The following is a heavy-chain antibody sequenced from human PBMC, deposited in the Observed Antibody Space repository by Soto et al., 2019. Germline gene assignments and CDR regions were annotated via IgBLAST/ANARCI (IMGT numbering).Heavy chain of an antibody. D-gene: IGHD3-22*01. CDR1: GGTFSSYA. J-gene: IGHJ4*02. V-gene: IGHV1-69*13. CDR2: IIPIFGTA. CDR3: ARDSDSGYRKGFDY. Sequence: ASVKVSCKASGGTFSSYAISWVRQAPGQGLEWMGGIIPIFGTANYAQKFQGRVTITADESTSTAYMELSSLRSEDTAVYYCARDSDSGYRKGFDYWGQGTLVTVSS.